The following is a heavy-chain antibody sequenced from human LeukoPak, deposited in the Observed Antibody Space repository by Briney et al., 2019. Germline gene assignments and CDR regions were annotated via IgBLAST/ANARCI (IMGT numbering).Heavy chain of an antibody. V-gene: IGHV3-33*01. CDR2: IWYDGSNK. CDR1: GFTFSSYD. J-gene: IGHJ4*02. CDR3: ARDNPYDSSGYYPDY. Sequence: GGSLRLSCAASGFTFSSYDMHWVRQAPGKGLEWVAVIWYDGSNKYYADSVKGRFTISRDNSKNTLYLEMNSLRAEDTAVYYCARDNPYDSSGYYPDYWGQGTLVTVSS. D-gene: IGHD3-22*01.